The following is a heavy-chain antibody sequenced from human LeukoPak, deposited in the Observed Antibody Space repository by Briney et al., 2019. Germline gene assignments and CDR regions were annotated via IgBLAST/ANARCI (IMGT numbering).Heavy chain of an antibody. V-gene: IGHV4-31*03. D-gene: IGHD3-10*01. CDR2: IYYSGST. Sequence: SETLSLTCTVSGGSISSGGYYWSWLRQHPGKGLEWIGYIYYSGSTYYNPSLKSRVTISVDTSKNQFSLKLSSVTAADTAVYYCARGAGYYGSGSYLSYYGMDVWGQGTTVTVSS. CDR3: ARGAGYYGSGSYLSYYGMDV. J-gene: IGHJ6*02. CDR1: GGSISSGGYY.